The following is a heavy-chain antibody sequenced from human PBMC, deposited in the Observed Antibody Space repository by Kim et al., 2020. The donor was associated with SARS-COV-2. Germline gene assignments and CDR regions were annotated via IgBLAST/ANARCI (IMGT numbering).Heavy chain of an antibody. D-gene: IGHD3-9*01. J-gene: IGHJ5*02. Sequence: GGSLRLSCAASGFTFSGSAMHWVRQASGKGLEWVGRIRSKANSYATAYAASVKGRVTISRDDSKNTAYLQMNSLKTEDTAVYYCTRPLGEYYDILTGYFSDWFDPWGQGTLVTVSS. CDR1: GFTFSGSA. CDR2: IRSKANSYAT. CDR3: TRPLGEYYDILTGYFSDWFDP. V-gene: IGHV3-73*01.